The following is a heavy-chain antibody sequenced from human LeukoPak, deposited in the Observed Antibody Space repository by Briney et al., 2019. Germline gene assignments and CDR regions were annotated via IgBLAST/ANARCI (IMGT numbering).Heavy chain of an antibody. CDR1: GYTFTSYD. V-gene: IGHV1-8*01. CDR3: ASGGSHYDFWSGYQKAYYYYGMDV. D-gene: IGHD3-3*01. J-gene: IGHJ6*02. CDR2: MNPNSGNT. Sequence: ASVKVSCKASGYTFTSYDINWVRQATGQGLEWMGWMNPNSGNTGYAQKFQGRVTMTRNTSISTAYMELSSLRSEDTAVYYCASGGSHYDFWSGYQKAYYYYGMDVWGQGTTVTVSS.